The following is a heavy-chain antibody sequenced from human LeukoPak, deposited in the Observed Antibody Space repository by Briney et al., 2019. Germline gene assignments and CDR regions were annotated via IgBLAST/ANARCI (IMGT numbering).Heavy chain of an antibody. V-gene: IGHV3-23*01. CDR1: GVTFSRHA. Sequence: GGSLRLSCAASGVTFSRHAMSWVRQTPGKGLEWVSGISASGETTYYADSVKGRFTISRDNSKNTLYLQMNSLRAEDTAVYYCARRDSSGYYAHFDYWGQGTLVTVSS. CDR2: ISASGETT. J-gene: IGHJ4*02. D-gene: IGHD3-22*01. CDR3: ARRDSSGYYAHFDY.